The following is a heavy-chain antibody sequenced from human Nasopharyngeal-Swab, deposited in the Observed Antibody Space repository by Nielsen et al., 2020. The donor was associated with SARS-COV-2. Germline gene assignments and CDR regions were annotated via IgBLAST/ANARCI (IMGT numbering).Heavy chain of an antibody. CDR1: GFTFSSYA. D-gene: IGHD3-22*01. CDR2: ISYDGSNK. Sequence: GESLKISCAASGFTFSSYAMHWVRQAPGKGLEWVAVISYDGSNKYYADSVKGRFTISSDNSKNTLYLQMNSLRAEDTAVYYCARVFSSGYYPNFDYWGQGTLVTVSS. J-gene: IGHJ4*02. V-gene: IGHV3-30*04. CDR3: ARVFSSGYYPNFDY.